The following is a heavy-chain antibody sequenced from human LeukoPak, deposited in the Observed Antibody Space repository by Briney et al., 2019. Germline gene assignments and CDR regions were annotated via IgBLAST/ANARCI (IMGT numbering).Heavy chain of an antibody. CDR3: VRAEINDYMKY. J-gene: IGHJ4*02. CDR2: IYQSGSA. V-gene: IGHV4-38-2*02. CDR1: GYSISSGYH. Sequence: SETLSLTCTVSGYSISSGYHWGWIRQAPGKGLEWLGSIYQSGSAYYNPSLKSRVALSVDTSKNQVSVKLSSVTAADTAVYYCVRAEINDYMKYWGQGILVTVSS. D-gene: IGHD3-16*01.